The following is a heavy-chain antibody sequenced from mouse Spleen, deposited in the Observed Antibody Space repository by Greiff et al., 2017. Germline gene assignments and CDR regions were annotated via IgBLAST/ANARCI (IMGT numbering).Heavy chain of an antibody. D-gene: IGHD3-3*01. CDR2: ISDGGSYT. J-gene: IGHJ2*01. Sequence: EVMLVESGGGLVKPGGSLKLSCAASGFTFSSYAMSWVRQTPEKRLEWVATISDGGSYTYYPDNVKGRFTISRDNAKNNLYLQMSHLKSEDTAMYYCARDDGTRGDYFDYWGQGTTLTVSS. CDR1: GFTFSSYA. V-gene: IGHV5-4*01. CDR3: ARDDGTRGDYFDY.